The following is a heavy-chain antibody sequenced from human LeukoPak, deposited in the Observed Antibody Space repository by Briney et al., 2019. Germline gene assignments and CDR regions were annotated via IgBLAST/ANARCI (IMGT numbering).Heavy chain of an antibody. Sequence: GGSLRLSCAASGFTLSSYAMSWVRQAPGKGLEWVANIKQDGSERYYVDSLKGQFTISRDNAKNSLYLQMNSLRAEDTAVYYCARVASYAFDIWGQGTMVTVSS. CDR3: ARVASYAFDI. J-gene: IGHJ3*02. D-gene: IGHD6-6*01. CDR2: IKQDGSER. V-gene: IGHV3-7*01. CDR1: GFTLSSYA.